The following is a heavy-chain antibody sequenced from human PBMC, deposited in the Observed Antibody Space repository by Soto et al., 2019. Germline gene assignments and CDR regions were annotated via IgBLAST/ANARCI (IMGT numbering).Heavy chain of an antibody. J-gene: IGHJ3*02. CDR1: GDSVSSNSAA. CDR3: ARDSGIAAAGTGAFDI. Sequence: PSQTLSLTCAISGDSVSSNSAAWNWIRQSPSRGLEWLGRTYYRSKWYNDYAVSVKSRITINPDTSKNKFSLQLNSVTPEDTAVYYCARDSGIAAAGTGAFDIWGQGTMVTVSS. V-gene: IGHV6-1*01. D-gene: IGHD6-13*01. CDR2: TYYRSKWYN.